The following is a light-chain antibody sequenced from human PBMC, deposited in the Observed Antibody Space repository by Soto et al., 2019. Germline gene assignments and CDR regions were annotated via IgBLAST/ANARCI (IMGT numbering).Light chain of an antibody. Sequence: DIVMTQSPLSLPVTPGEPASISCRSSQSLLHSNGYNYLDWYLQKPGQSPQLLIYLGSNRASGVPDRFSGSGSGIDFTLKISRVEAEDVGVYYCMQALQTPGWTFGQGTKVEIK. CDR2: LGS. V-gene: IGKV2-28*01. J-gene: IGKJ1*01. CDR3: MQALQTPGWT. CDR1: QSLLHSNGYNY.